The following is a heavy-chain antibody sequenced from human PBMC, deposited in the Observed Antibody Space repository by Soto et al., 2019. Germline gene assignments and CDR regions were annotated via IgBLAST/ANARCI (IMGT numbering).Heavy chain of an antibody. CDR1: GYTFTSYG. Sequence: ASVKVSCKASGYTFTSYGISWVRQAPGLGLEWMGWISAYNGNTNYAQKLQGRVTMTTDTSTSTAYMELRSLRSDDTAVYYCGVEYYDILDPWGQGTLVTVSS. J-gene: IGHJ5*02. V-gene: IGHV1-18*01. CDR3: GVEYYDILDP. CDR2: ISAYNGNT. D-gene: IGHD3-9*01.